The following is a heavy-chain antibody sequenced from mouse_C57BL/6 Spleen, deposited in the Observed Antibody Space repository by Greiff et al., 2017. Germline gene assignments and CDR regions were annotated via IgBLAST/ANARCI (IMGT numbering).Heavy chain of an antibody. CDR3: TRDGSSPWWYFDV. CDR1: GYTFTDYE. CDR2: IDLETGGP. D-gene: IGHD1-1*01. Sequence: QVQLQQSGAGLVRPGASVTLSCKASGYTFTDYEMNWVKQTPVHGLEWIGAIDLETGGPANNQTFKGKAILTADKSSSNTYMELRSLTSDDSAVYYCTRDGSSPWWYFDVWGTGTTVTVSS. V-gene: IGHV1-15*01. J-gene: IGHJ1*03.